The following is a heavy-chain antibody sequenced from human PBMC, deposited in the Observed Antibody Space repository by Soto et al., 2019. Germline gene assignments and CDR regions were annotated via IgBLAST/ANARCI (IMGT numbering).Heavy chain of an antibody. CDR2: ISSRSNII. J-gene: IGHJ4*02. D-gene: IGHD4-17*01. V-gene: IGHV3-48*01. CDR3: ARAKHVYGDYDGIDY. Sequence: EVQLVESGGGLVQPGGSLRLSCAASEFTFSTYSMNWVRQAPGKGLEWVSYISSRSNIIYYADSVKGRFTISRDNAKNSLYLQMNSLRAEDTAVYYCARAKHVYGDYDGIDYWGQGTLVTVSS. CDR1: EFTFSTYS.